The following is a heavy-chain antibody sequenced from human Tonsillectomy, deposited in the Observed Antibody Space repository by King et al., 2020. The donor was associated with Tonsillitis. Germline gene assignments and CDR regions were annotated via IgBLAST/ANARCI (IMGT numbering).Heavy chain of an antibody. CDR1: GFTFSSYG. CDR2: ISYDGSNK. Sequence: VQLVQSGGGVVQPGRSLRLSCAASGFTFSSYGMHWVRQAPGEGLEWVAVISYDGSNKYYADSVKGRFTISRDNSKNTLYLQMNSLRAEDTAVYYCAKDHGTQVVVAATPLYGMDVWGQGTTVTVSS. CDR3: AKDHGTQVVVAATPLYGMDV. V-gene: IGHV3-30*18. D-gene: IGHD2-15*01. J-gene: IGHJ6*02.